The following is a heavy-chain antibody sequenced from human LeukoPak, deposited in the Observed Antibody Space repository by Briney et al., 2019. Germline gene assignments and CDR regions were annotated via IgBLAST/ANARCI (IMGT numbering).Heavy chain of an antibody. CDR1: GFTFSNYA. CDR2: MSSTGNTI. CDR3: ARSSSYFTYFDL. V-gene: IGHV3-11*04. Sequence: PGGSLRLSCAASGFTFSNYAMSWVRQAPGKGLEWISYMSSTGNTIYYAESVKGRFTVSRDSANNSMSLQMTSLRAEDSAVYYCARSSSYFTYFDLWGRDTLVTVSS. J-gene: IGHJ2*01. D-gene: IGHD2/OR15-2a*01.